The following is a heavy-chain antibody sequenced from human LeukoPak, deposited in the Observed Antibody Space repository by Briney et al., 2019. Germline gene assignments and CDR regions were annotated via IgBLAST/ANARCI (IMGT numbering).Heavy chain of an antibody. V-gene: IGHV3-23*01. CDR2: IRGSGRST. Sequence: PGGSLRLSCAASGFTFSNYAMTWVRQAPGKGLEWASAIRGSGRSTYYADSVKGRFTISRDNSKNTLYLQMNSLRAEDTAVYFCAKVLYGSGSYYPTFDYWGQGTLVTVSS. CDR1: GFTFSNYA. J-gene: IGHJ4*02. CDR3: AKVLYGSGSYYPTFDY. D-gene: IGHD3-10*01.